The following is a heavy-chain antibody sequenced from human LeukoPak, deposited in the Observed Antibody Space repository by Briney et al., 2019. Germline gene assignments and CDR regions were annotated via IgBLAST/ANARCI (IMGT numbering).Heavy chain of an antibody. Sequence: GGSLRLSCAASGFSFSGYWMNWVRQAPGKGLEWVANIKQDGSENYYMDSVKGRFTISRDNAKKSLYLQMNSLRAEDTAVYYCVRNDRYYDFRSGLTSYGMDVWGQGTTVIVSS. CDR3: VRNDRYYDFRSGLTSYGMDV. CDR2: IKQDGSEN. J-gene: IGHJ6*02. CDR1: GFSFSGYW. D-gene: IGHD3-3*01. V-gene: IGHV3-7*01.